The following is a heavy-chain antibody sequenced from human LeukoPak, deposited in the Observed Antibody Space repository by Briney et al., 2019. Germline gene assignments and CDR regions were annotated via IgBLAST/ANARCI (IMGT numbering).Heavy chain of an antibody. J-gene: IGHJ5*02. CDR3: ARAAEIVATIIANWFDP. V-gene: IGHV3-30-3*01. CDR2: ISYDGSNK. CDR1: GFTFSSYA. D-gene: IGHD5-12*01. Sequence: GGSLRLSCAASGFTFSSYAMHWVRQAPGKGLEWVAVISYDGSNKYYADSVKGRFTISRDNSKNTLYLQMNSLRAEDTAVYYCARAAEIVATIIANWFDPWGQGTLVTVSS.